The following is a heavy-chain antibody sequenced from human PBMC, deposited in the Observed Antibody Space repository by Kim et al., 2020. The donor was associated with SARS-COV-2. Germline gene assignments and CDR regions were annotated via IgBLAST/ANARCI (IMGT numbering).Heavy chain of an antibody. CDR1: GFTFSSYA. Sequence: GGSLRLSCAASGFTFSSYAMHWVRQAPGKGLEWVAVISYVGSNKYYADSVKGRFTISRDNSKNTLYLQMNSLIAEDTAVYYCARDLKIAVAAKWHYYYGMDVWGQGTTVTVSS. CDR3: ARDLKIAVAAKWHYYYGMDV. V-gene: IGHV3-30*04. D-gene: IGHD6-19*01. J-gene: IGHJ6*02. CDR2: ISYVGSNK.